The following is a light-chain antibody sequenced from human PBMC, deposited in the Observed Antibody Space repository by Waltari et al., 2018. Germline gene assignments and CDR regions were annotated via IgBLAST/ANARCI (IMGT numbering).Light chain of an antibody. V-gene: IGKV3-20*01. CDR1: QSVAKNY. Sequence: EIVLTQSPGTLSLSPGERATLSCRASQSVAKNYLAWYQPKPGQAPRLLIYDASSRATGIPDRVSGSGSGTDFTLTISRLEPEDFAVYYCQQYATSPITFGLGTRLEIK. CDR2: DAS. CDR3: QQYATSPIT. J-gene: IGKJ5*01.